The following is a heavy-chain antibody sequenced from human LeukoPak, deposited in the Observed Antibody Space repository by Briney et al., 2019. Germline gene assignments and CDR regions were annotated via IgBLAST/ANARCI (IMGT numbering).Heavy chain of an antibody. CDR1: GFTFSNHA. V-gene: IGHV3-23*01. J-gene: IGHJ4*02. Sequence: PGGSLRLSCAASGFTFSNHAMSWVRQAPGKGLEWVSTIGGSGSNTLYADSVKGRFTISRDNSKNTLYLQMNSLRAEDSAVYYCAKGGRFSSGWAYDYWGQGMLVTVSS. CDR3: AKGGRFSSGWAYDY. CDR2: IGGSGSNT. D-gene: IGHD6-19*01.